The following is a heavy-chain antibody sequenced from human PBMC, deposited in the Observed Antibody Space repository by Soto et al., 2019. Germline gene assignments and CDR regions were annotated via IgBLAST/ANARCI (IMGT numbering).Heavy chain of an antibody. CDR3: ARALAVAGPLYYYYYGMDV. J-gene: IGHJ6*02. CDR1: GYTFTGYY. CDR2: INPNSGGT. V-gene: IGHV1-2*04. D-gene: IGHD6-19*01. Sequence: ASVKVSCKASGYTFTGYYMHWVRQAPGQGLEWMGWINPNSGGTNYAQKFQGWVTMTRDTSISTAYMELSRLRSDDTAVYYCARALAVAGPLYYYYYGMDVWGQGTTVTSP.